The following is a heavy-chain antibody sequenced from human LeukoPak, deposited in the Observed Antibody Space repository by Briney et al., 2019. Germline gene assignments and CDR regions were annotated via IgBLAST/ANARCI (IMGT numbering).Heavy chain of an antibody. CDR1: GGSISSYY. J-gene: IGHJ5*02. CDR2: IYTSGST. CDR3: ARDSSGWYWFDP. Sequence: SETLSLTCTVSGGSISSYYWSWIRQPAGKGLEWIGRIYTSGSTNYNPFLKSRVTMSVDTSKNQFSLKLNSVTAADTAVYCAARDSSGWYWFDPWGQGTLVTVAS. D-gene: IGHD6-19*01. V-gene: IGHV4-4*07.